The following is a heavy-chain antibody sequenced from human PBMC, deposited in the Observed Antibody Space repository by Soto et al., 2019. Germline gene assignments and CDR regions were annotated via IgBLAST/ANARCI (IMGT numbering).Heavy chain of an antibody. J-gene: IGHJ6*02. Sequence: QVQLVQSGAEVKKPGSSVKVSCKASGGTFSSYAISWVRQAPGQGLEWMGGIIPIFGTANYAQKFQGRVTITADDSTSTAYMELSSLRSEDTAVYYCARPTGGSSSGRYYYGMDVWGQGTTVTVSS. CDR3: ARPTGGSSSGRYYYGMDV. V-gene: IGHV1-69*01. D-gene: IGHD6-13*01. CDR2: IIPIFGTA. CDR1: GGTFSSYA.